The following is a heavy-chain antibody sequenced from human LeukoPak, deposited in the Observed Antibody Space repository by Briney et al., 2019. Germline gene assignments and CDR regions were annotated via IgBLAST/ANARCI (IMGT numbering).Heavy chain of an antibody. D-gene: IGHD2-21*02. V-gene: IGHV3-21*01. J-gene: IGHJ4*02. CDR1: GFTFSTYS. CDR2: ISSSSSYI. CDR3: AKSRHIVVVTAQLDY. Sequence: PGESLRLSCAASGFTFSTYSMNWVRQAPGKGLEWVSCISSSSSYIYYADSVKGRFTISRDNSKNTLYLQMNSLRAEDTAVYYCAKSRHIVVVTAQLDYWGQGTLVTVSS.